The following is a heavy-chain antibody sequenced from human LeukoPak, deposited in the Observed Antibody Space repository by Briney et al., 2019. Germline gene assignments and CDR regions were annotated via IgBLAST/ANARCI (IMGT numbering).Heavy chain of an antibody. V-gene: IGHV4-59*01. CDR2: IYYSGST. Sequence: SETLSLTCTVSGGSISSYYWSWIRQPPGKGLEWIGYIYYSGSTNYNPSLKSRVTISVDTSKNQFSLKLSSVTAADTAVYYCARTNDILTGYYPHYFDYWGQGTLVTVSS. CDR1: GGSISSYY. J-gene: IGHJ4*02. D-gene: IGHD3-9*01. CDR3: ARTNDILTGYYPHYFDY.